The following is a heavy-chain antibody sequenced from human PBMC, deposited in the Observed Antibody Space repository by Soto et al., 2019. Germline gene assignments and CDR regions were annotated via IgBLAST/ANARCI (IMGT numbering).Heavy chain of an antibody. J-gene: IGHJ4*02. CDR1: GYSLAGYW. CDR2: IDPSDSQT. V-gene: IGHV5-10-1*01. CDR3: ARQIYDSDTGPNFQYYFDS. Sequence: PRESLKISCKGSGYSLAGYWITWVRQKPGKGLEWMGRIDPSDSQTYYSPSFRGHVTISVTKSITTVFLQWSSLRASDTAMYYCARQIYDSDTGPNFQYYFDSWGQGTPVTVSS. D-gene: IGHD3-22*01.